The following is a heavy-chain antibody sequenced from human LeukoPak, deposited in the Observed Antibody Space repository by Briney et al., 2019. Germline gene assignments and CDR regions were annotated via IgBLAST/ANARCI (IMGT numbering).Heavy chain of an antibody. J-gene: IGHJ4*02. V-gene: IGHV3-66*02. CDR3: ARDSLGEYFDY. Sequence: GGSLRLSCAASGFTVGSNYMSWVRQAPGKGLEWVSVIYSGGSTYYADSVKGRFTISRDNSKNTLYLQMSSLRAEDTAVYYCARDSLGEYFDYWGQGTLVTVSS. CDR2: IYSGGST. D-gene: IGHD3-16*01. CDR1: GFTVGSNY.